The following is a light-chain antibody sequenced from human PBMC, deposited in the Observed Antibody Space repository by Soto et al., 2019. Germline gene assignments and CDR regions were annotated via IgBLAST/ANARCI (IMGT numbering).Light chain of an antibody. V-gene: IGKV3-20*01. CDR2: GAS. Sequence: EIVLTQSPGTLSLSPGERATLSCRASQSVSSSYLAWYQQKPGQAPRLLIYGASSRATGIPDRFSGSGSGTDSTLTIGRLEPEDFAVYYCQQYGSSPWTFGQGTKVDIK. CDR1: QSVSSSY. CDR3: QQYGSSPWT. J-gene: IGKJ1*01.